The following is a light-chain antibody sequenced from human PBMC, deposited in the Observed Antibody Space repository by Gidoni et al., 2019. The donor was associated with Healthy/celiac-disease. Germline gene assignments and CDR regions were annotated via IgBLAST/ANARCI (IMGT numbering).Light chain of an antibody. CDR1: SPNIGSNT. CDR2: SNN. V-gene: IGLV1-44*01. CDR3: AAWDDSLNAYWV. Sequence: QSVLTQPPSASGTPGQRVTISCSGSSPNIGSNTVNWYQQLPGTAPKLLIYSNNQPPSGVPDRFSGSKSGTSASLAISGLQSEDEADYYCAAWDDSLNAYWVFGGGTKLTVL. J-gene: IGLJ3*02.